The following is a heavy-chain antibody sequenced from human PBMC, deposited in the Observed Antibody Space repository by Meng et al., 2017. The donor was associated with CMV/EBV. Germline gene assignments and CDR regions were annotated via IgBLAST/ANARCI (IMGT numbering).Heavy chain of an antibody. Sequence: GGSLRLSCAASGFTFSSYWMHWVRQAPGKGLVWVSRINSDGSSTSYADSVKGRFTISRDNAKNTLYLQMNSLRAEDTAVYYCARSQYDFWSGRTYCFGYWGQGTLVTVSS. CDR2: INSDGSST. D-gene: IGHD3-3*01. CDR3: ARSQYDFWSGRTYCFGY. J-gene: IGHJ4*02. CDR1: GFTFSSYW. V-gene: IGHV3-74*01.